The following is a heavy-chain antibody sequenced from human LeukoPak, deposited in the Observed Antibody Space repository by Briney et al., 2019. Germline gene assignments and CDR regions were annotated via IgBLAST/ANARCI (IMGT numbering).Heavy chain of an antibody. CDR1: GFTFSSYA. D-gene: IGHD6-6*01. J-gene: IGHJ6*02. V-gene: IGHV3-30*04. CDR3: ARGSSATGDYTMDV. CDR2: ISYDGSNK. Sequence: GGSLRLSCAASGFTFSSYAMHWVRQAPGKGLEWVAVISYDGSNKYYADSVKGRFTISRDNAKNTLYLQMNSLRAEDTAVYYCARGSSATGDYTMDVWGQGTTVTVSS.